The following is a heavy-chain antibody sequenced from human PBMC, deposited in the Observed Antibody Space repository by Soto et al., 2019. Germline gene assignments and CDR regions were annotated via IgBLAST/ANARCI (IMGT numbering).Heavy chain of an antibody. CDR2: IYYSGST. CDR1: GASITSHY. CDR3: ARHMGFWIDAFDI. D-gene: IGHD3-3*01. Sequence: PSEPLSLTCTVSGASITSHYWSWIRQPAEKGLEKIGYIYYSGSTNYNPSLKSRVTISVDTSKNQFSLKLSSVTAADTAVYYCARHMGFWIDAFDIWGHGTMVTVSS. V-gene: IGHV4-59*08. J-gene: IGHJ3*02.